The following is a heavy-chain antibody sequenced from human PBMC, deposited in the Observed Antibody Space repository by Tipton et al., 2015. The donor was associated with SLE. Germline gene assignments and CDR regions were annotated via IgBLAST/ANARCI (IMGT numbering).Heavy chain of an antibody. V-gene: IGHV1-18*01. J-gene: IGHJ4*02. D-gene: IGHD2-2*01. CDR1: GYTFTTYG. CDR2: ISAYNGNT. CDR3: ALGIVVVPAAPLAY. Sequence: QVQLVQSGVEVKKPGASVRVSCKASGYTFTTYGISWVRQAPGQGLEWMGWISAYNGNTNYAQKLQGRVTMTTDTSTSTAYMELRSLRSDDTAVYYCALGIVVVPAAPLAYWGQGTLVTVSS.